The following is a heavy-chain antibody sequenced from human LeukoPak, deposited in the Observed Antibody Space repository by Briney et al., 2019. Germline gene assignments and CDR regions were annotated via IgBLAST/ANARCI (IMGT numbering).Heavy chain of an antibody. CDR3: AKPAQYSSAWFTGSFDY. V-gene: IGHV1-2*02. CDR2: INPNSGDT. CDR1: GYTFSDYY. J-gene: IGHJ4*02. Sequence: ASVKVSCKASGYTFSDYYMHWVRQAPGQGLEWMGWINPNSGDTHYAQMFQGRVTMTRDTSINAAYMELRRLRSDDTAVYYCAKPAQYSSAWFTGSFDYWGQGTLVTVSS. D-gene: IGHD6-13*01.